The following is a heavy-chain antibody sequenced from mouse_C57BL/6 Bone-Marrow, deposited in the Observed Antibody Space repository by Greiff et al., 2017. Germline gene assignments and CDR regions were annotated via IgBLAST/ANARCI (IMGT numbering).Heavy chain of an antibody. D-gene: IGHD1-1*01. Sequence: VQRVESGPELVKPGASVKISCKASGYAFSSSWMNWVKQRPGKGLEWIGRIYPGDGDTNYNGKFKGKATLTADKSSSTAYMQLSSLTSEDSAVYFCARLLRDYWGQGTTLTVSS. CDR2: IYPGDGDT. J-gene: IGHJ2*01. CDR1: GYAFSSSW. V-gene: IGHV1-82*01. CDR3: ARLLRDY.